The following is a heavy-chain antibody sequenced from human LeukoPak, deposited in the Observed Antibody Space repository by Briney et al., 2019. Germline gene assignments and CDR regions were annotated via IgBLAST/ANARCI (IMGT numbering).Heavy chain of an antibody. V-gene: IGHV3-23*01. CDR1: GFTFSSYA. D-gene: IGHD3-22*01. J-gene: IGHJ3*02. CDR3: AKDSAYYYDSSGWAFDI. CDR2: ISASGSRT. Sequence: GGSLRLSCAASGFTFSSYAMNWVRQAPGKGVEWVSVISASGSRTYYADSVKGRFTISRDNSKNTLYLQMNSLRAEDTAIYYCAKDSAYYYDSSGWAFDIWGQKTMVTVSS.